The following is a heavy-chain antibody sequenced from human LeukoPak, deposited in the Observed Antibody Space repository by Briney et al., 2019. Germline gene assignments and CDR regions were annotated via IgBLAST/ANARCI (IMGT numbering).Heavy chain of an antibody. J-gene: IGHJ4*02. CDR2: IRYDGSNK. CDR1: GFTFSSYG. CDR3: AKEVPDSSSWYVVDY. D-gene: IGHD6-13*01. V-gene: IGHV3-30*02. Sequence: PGGSLRLSCAASGFTFSSYGMHWVRQAPGKGLEWVAFIRYDGSNKYYADSVKGRFTISRDNSKNTLYLQMNSLRAEDTAVYYCAKEVPDSSSWYVVDYWGQGTLVTVSS.